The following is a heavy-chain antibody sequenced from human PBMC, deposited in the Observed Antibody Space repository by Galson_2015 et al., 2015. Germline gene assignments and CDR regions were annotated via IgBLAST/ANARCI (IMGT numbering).Heavy chain of an antibody. CDR2: ISGSGGST. D-gene: IGHD5-12*01. CDR3: AISGRYSGFDIPDF. J-gene: IGHJ4*02. Sequence: SLRLSCAASGFTFTNYAMTWVRQAPGKGLEWVSAISGSGGSTYYADSVKGRFTISRDNSKNTQYLQMNSLRAEDTAIYYCAISGRYSGFDIPDFWGQGTLVTVSS. CDR1: GFTFTNYA. V-gene: IGHV3-23*01.